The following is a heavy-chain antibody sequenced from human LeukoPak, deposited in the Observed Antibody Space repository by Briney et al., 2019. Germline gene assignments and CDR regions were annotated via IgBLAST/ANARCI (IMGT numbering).Heavy chain of an antibody. D-gene: IGHD6-19*01. CDR2: INPNSGGT. V-gene: IGHV1-2*04. CDR1: GYTFTDYY. Sequence: GASVKVSCKASGYTFTDYYIYWVRQAPGQGLEWMGWINPNSGGTNYAQKFQGWVTMTRDTSISTAYMELSRLRSDDTAMYYCARDLWGSGLPPYYFDYWGQGTLVTVSS. CDR3: ARDLWGSGLPPYYFDY. J-gene: IGHJ4*02.